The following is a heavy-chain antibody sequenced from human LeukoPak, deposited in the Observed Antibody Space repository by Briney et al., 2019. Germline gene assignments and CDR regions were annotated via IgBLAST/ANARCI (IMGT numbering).Heavy chain of an antibody. J-gene: IGHJ4*02. CDR1: GYTFTSYG. D-gene: IGHD3-16*01. CDR3: AGASQGVGGNVDFDY. Sequence: ASVKVSCKASGYTFTSYGISWVRQAPGQGLEWMGWISAYNGNTNYAQKLQGRVTMTTDTSTSTAYMELRSLRSDDTAVYYCAGASQGVGGNVDFDYWGQGTLVTVSS. V-gene: IGHV1-18*01. CDR2: ISAYNGNT.